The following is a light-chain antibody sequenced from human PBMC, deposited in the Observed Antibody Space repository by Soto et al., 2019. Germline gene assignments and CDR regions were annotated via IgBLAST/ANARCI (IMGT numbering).Light chain of an antibody. Sequence: QSALTQPPSASGSPGQSVTISCTGTSSDVGGYKYVSWYQQHPGKVPKLMIYEVSKRPSGVPDRVSGSKSGNTASLTVSGLQAEDEADYYCSSYAGSNNVVFGGGTKLTVL. CDR3: SSYAGSNNVV. V-gene: IGLV2-8*01. J-gene: IGLJ2*01. CDR1: SSDVGGYKY. CDR2: EVS.